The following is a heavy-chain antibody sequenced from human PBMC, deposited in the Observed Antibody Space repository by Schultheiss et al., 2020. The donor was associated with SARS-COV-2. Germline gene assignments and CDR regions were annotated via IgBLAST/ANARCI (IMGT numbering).Heavy chain of an antibody. CDR3: MYSSGRVDAFDI. V-gene: IGHV1-18*01. CDR2: ISAYNGNT. D-gene: IGHD6-19*01. Sequence: ASVKVSCKASGYTFTSYGISWVRQAPGQGLEWMGWISAYNGNTNYAQKFQGRVTMTRDTSISTAYMELSRLRSDDTAVYYCMYSSGRVDAFDIWGQGTMVTVSS. CDR1: GYTFTSYG. J-gene: IGHJ3*02.